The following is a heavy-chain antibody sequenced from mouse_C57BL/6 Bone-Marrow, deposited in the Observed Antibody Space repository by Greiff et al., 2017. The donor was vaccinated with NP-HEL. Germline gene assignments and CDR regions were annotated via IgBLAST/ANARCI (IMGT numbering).Heavy chain of an antibody. V-gene: IGHV5-2*01. CDR3: ARRGLYGNYPYYFDY. CDR2: INSDGGST. Sequence: EVQRVESGGGLVQPGESLKLSCESNEYEFPSHDMSWVRKTPEKRLELVAAINSDGGSTYYPDTMERRFIISRDNTKQTLYLQMSSLRSEDTALYYCARRGLYGNYPYYFDYWGQGTTLTVSS. J-gene: IGHJ2*01. D-gene: IGHD2-1*01. CDR1: EYEFPSHD.